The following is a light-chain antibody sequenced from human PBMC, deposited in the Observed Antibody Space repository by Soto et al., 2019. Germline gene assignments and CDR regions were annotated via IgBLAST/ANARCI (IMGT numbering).Light chain of an antibody. Sequence: QSVLTQPPSVSAAPGQTVTISCSGSSSNIGNNYVSWYQQLPGTAPKLLIYDINQRPSGIPDRFSGSKSGTSATLGITGLQTGDEADYYCGTWDSSLSAYVFGTGTKVTVL. CDR3: GTWDSSLSAYV. J-gene: IGLJ1*01. V-gene: IGLV1-51*01. CDR2: DIN. CDR1: SSNIGNNY.